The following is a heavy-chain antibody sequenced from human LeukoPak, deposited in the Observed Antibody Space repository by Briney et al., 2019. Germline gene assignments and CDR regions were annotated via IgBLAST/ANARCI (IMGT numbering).Heavy chain of an antibody. D-gene: IGHD5-24*01. V-gene: IGHV1-69*05. CDR3: ARGDGYNPYWYFDL. CDR2: IIPIFGTA. J-gene: IGHJ2*01. CDR1: GGTFSSYA. Sequence: SVKVSCKASGGTFSSYAISWVRQAPGQGLEWMGGIIPIFGTANYAQKFQGRVTLTTDESTSTAYMELSSLRSEDTAVYYCARGDGYNPYWYFDLWGRGTLVTVSS.